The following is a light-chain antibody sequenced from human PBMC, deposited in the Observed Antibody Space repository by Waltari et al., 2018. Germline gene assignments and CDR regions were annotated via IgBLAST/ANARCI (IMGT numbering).Light chain of an antibody. CDR2: DAS. J-gene: IGKJ1*01. CDR1: QSVSRT. CDR3: QKYGTLPAT. V-gene: IGKV3-20*01. Sequence: EIVLTQSLGTLSLSPGERATLSCRASQSVSRTLAWYQQKPGQAPRLLIYDASSRAAGIPDRFSGSGSGTDFSLTISRLEPEDFGVYYCQKYGTLPATFGQGTKVEI.